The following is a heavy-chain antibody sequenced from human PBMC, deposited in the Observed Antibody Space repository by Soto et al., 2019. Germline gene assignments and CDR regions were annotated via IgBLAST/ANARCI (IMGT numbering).Heavy chain of an antibody. CDR1: GFTFINTW. J-gene: IGHJ4*02. CDR3: TSRVRTTNDY. Sequence: EVQLVESGGGLVKPGESLRLSCAASGFTFINTWMNWVRQAPGKWPEWVGRVQTKREGGTTNYAALATGRFSISRDDSIKMVYLQMNSLKIEDTAVYYCTSRVRTTNDYWGQGTLDTVPS. CDR2: VQTKREGGTT. V-gene: IGHV3-15*07. D-gene: IGHD1-1*01.